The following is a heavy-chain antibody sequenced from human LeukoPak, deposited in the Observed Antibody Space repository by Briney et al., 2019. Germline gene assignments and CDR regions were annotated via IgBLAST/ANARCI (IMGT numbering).Heavy chain of an antibody. Sequence: GGSLRLSCAASGFTFSSYGVSWVRQAPGKGLEWVSGISGSGGNTYYADYVKGRFTISRDNSNNTLYLQMNSLRAEDTAVYYCAKDKEKVLLWFGELLPRSFDYWGQGTLVTVSS. CDR1: GFTFSSYG. D-gene: IGHD3-10*01. J-gene: IGHJ4*02. V-gene: IGHV3-23*01. CDR2: ISGSGGNT. CDR3: AKDKEKVLLWFGELLPRSFDY.